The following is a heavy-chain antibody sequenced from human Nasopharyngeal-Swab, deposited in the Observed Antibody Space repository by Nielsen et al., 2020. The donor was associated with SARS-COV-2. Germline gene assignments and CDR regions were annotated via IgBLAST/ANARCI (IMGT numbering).Heavy chain of an antibody. Sequence: VRQPPGKGLEWVAVISYDGSNKYYADSVKGRFTISRDNSKNTLYLQMNSLRAEDTAVYYCARDHLYCSGGSCYRNYYGMDVWGQGTTVTVSS. J-gene: IGHJ6*02. CDR3: ARDHLYCSGGSCYRNYYGMDV. CDR2: ISYDGSNK. D-gene: IGHD2-15*01. V-gene: IGHV3-30-3*01.